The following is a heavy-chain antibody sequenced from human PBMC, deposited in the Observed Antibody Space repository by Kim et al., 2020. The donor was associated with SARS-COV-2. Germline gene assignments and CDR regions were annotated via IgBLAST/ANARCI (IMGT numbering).Heavy chain of an antibody. D-gene: IGHD3-10*01. CDR1: GFTFSTYS. CDR3: ARDVGITMVRGVISGYYGMDV. Sequence: GGSLRLSCAASGFTFSTYSMNWVRQAPGRGLEWVSSISSSSSYIYYADSVKGRFTISRDNAKNSLYLQMNSLRDEDTAVYYCARDVGITMVRGVISGYYGMDVWGQGTTVTVSS. V-gene: IGHV3-21*01. CDR2: ISSSSSYI. J-gene: IGHJ6*02.